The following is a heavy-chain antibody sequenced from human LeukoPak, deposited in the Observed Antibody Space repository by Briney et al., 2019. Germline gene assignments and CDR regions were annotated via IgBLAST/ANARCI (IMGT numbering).Heavy chain of an antibody. CDR3: ARADYGANCDY. J-gene: IGHJ4*02. D-gene: IGHD4/OR15-4a*01. CDR1: GGSFSGYY. CDR2: INHSGST. Sequence: PSGTLSLTCAVYGGSFSGYYWSWIRQPPGKGLEWIGEINHSGSTNYNPSLKSRVTISVDTSKNQFSLKLSSVTAADTAVYYCARADYGANCDYWGQGTLVTVSS. V-gene: IGHV4-34*01.